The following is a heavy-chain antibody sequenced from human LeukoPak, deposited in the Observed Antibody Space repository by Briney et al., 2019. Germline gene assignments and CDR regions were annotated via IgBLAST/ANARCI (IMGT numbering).Heavy chain of an antibody. CDR2: INTLSGGT. J-gene: IGHJ3*02. CDR3: ARDSVDKGFDI. Sequence: ASVEVSCKASGYTFTGNYIHWVRQAPGQGLEWLGRINTLSGGTNYAQQFQGRATMTRDTSISTAYMELSSLRSDATAMYYCARDSVDKGFDIWGQGTMVTVSS. V-gene: IGHV1-2*02. CDR1: GYTFTGNY.